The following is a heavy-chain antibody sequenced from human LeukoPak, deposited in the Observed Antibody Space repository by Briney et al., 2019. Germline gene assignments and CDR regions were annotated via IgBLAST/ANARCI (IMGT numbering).Heavy chain of an antibody. Sequence: ASVKVSCKASGYTFTSYYMHWVRQAPGQGLEWMGIINPSGGSTSYAQKFQGRVTMTEDTSTDTAYMELSSLRSEDTAVYYCATGENTVTSSPDYWGQGTLVTVSS. CDR1: GYTFTSYY. J-gene: IGHJ4*02. D-gene: IGHD4-17*01. CDR3: ATGENTVTSSPDY. CDR2: INPSGGST. V-gene: IGHV1-46*01.